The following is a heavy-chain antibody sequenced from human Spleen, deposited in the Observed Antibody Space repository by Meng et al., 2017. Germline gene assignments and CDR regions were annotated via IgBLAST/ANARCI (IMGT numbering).Heavy chain of an antibody. J-gene: IGHJ3*02. V-gene: IGHV7-4-1*02. CDR1: GYIFTNYA. CDR3: ARVDTAKVTFDDAFDI. Sequence: ASVKVSCKASGYIFTNYAMNWVRQAPGQGLEWMGWINTKTGNPTYAQGFTGRLVFSLDPSVSTAYLQISSLSAEDTAVYYCARVDTAKVTFDDAFDIWGQGTMATFSS. CDR2: INTKTGNP. D-gene: IGHD5-18*01.